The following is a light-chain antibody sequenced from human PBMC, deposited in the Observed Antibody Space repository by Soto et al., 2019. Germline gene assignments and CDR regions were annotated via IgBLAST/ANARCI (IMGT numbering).Light chain of an antibody. CDR3: SAWDDNLSGRV. V-gene: IGLV1-47*02. CDR2: SNN. Sequence: QAVVTQPPSASETPGQRVTIPCSGSSSNIGRNSVFWYQQVPGTAPKLLIYSNNQRPAGVPDRFSGSKSGTSASLAISGLRSEDEADYYCSAWDDNLSGRVFGGGTKVTVL. J-gene: IGLJ3*02. CDR1: SSNIGRNS.